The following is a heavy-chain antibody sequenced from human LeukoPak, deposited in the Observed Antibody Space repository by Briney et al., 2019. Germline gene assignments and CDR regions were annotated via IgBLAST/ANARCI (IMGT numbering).Heavy chain of an antibody. Sequence: PGGSLRLSCAASGFTFSSYWMHWVRQAPGKGLVWVSRINSDGSSTSYADSVKSRFTISRDNAKNTLYLQMNSLRAEDTAVYYCARVRTRYYGMDVWGQGTTVTVSS. D-gene: IGHD1-14*01. V-gene: IGHV3-74*01. CDR2: INSDGSST. J-gene: IGHJ6*02. CDR1: GFTFSSYW. CDR3: ARVRTRYYGMDV.